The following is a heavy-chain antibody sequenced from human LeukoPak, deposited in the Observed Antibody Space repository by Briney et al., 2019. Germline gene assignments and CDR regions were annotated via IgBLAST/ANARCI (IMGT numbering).Heavy chain of an antibody. D-gene: IGHD3-10*01. CDR1: GYTFTSNY. V-gene: IGHV1-2*02. CDR2: INPNNGGT. J-gene: IGHJ4*02. Sequence: EASVKVSCKTFGYTFTSNYMQWVRQAPGQGLEWVGWINPNNGGTYYAEKFQGRVTMTRDTSTSTVYMELDGLRYDDTAVYYCARDLKDDGFGAEGSLDFWGQGTLVTVSS. CDR3: ARDLKDDGFGAEGSLDF.